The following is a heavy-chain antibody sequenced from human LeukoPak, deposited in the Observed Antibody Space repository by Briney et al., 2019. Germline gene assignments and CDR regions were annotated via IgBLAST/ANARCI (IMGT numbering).Heavy chain of an antibody. D-gene: IGHD5-24*01. CDR3: ARVTSTSFDY. CDR1: GFTFSSYS. V-gene: IGHV3-21*01. CDR2: ISSSYI. J-gene: IGHJ4*02. Sequence: GGSLRLSCAASGFTFSSYSMNWVRQAPGKGLEWVSSISSSYIYYADSVKGRFTISRDNAKNSLYLQMNSLRAEDTAVYYCARVTSTSFDYWGQGTLVTVSS.